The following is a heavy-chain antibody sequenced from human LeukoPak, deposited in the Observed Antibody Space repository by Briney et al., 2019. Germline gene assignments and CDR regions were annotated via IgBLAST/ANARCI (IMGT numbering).Heavy chain of an antibody. V-gene: IGHV3-13*04. D-gene: IGHD2/OR15-2a*01. Sequence: GGSLRLSCAASGFTFSSFDMHWVRQVTGKGLEWVSGIGPGGNTNYVGSVKGRFTISRENAKNSLHLQMNSLRAGDTAVYYCARGHCSSTTSYPTGDYYYFGMDVWGQGTTVTVSS. CDR2: IGPGGNT. CDR3: ARGHCSSTTSYPTGDYYYFGMDV. CDR1: GFTFSSFD. J-gene: IGHJ6*02.